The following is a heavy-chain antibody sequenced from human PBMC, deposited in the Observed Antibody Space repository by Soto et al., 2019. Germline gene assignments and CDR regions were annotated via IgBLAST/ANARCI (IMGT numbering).Heavy chain of an antibody. Sequence: SVKVSCKASGGTFSSYAISWVRQAPGQGLEWMGGIIPIFGTANYAQKFQGRVTITADESTSTAYMELSSLRSEDTAVYYCARVRGVVPVALNWFDPWGQGTLVTVSS. J-gene: IGHJ5*02. V-gene: IGHV1-69*13. CDR3: ARVRGVVPVALNWFDP. CDR1: GGTFSSYA. D-gene: IGHD2-2*01. CDR2: IIPIFGTA.